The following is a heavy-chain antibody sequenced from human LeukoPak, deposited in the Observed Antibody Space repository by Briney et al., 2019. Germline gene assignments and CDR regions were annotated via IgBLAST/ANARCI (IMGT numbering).Heavy chain of an antibody. CDR1: GFTFSSYW. V-gene: IGHV3-7*01. Sequence: GGSLRLSCAASGFTFSSYWMSWVRQAPGKGLEWVANIKHDGSQKLYVDSVKGRFTISRDNAKNSLYLQMNSLRAEDTAVYYCASPYYYESSGYYYYWGQGTLVTVSS. J-gene: IGHJ4*02. CDR3: ASPYYYESSGYYYY. D-gene: IGHD3-22*01. CDR2: IKHDGSQK.